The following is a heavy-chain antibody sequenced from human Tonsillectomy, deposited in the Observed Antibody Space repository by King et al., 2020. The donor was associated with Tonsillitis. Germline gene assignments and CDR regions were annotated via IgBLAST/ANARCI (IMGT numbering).Heavy chain of an antibody. CDR2: IYISGST. Sequence: VQLQESGPGLVKPSETLSLTCTVSGGSINSDYWSWIRQPAGKGLEWIGRIYISGSTNYNPPLKSRVTMSVDTSKNQFSLKLRSVTAADTAVYYCARETPPYYYDSSAPGYFQNWGQGTLVTVSS. J-gene: IGHJ1*01. CDR3: ARETPPYYYDSSAPGYFQN. D-gene: IGHD3-22*01. V-gene: IGHV4-4*07. CDR1: GGSINSDY.